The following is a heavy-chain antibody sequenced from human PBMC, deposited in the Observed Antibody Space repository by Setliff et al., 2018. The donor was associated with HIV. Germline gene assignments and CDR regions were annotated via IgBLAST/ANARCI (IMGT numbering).Heavy chain of an antibody. V-gene: IGHV1-2*02. D-gene: IGHD2-21*01. J-gene: IGHJ4*02. CDR3: SRDVGVTGRGNALEY. CDR2: STPNSGGT. Sequence: ASVNVSCKASEYTLTDFYIHWVRQAPGQGLAWMGWSTPNSGGTEDAGKFQGRVTLSRDTSIDTAYMEVTRLTSDDTAGYYCSRDVGVTGRGNALEYWGQGTPVTVSS. CDR1: EYTLTDFY.